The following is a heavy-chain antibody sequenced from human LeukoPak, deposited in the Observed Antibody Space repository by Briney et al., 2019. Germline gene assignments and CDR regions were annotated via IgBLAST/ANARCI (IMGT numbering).Heavy chain of an antibody. CDR2: IYYSGTT. Sequence: SQTLSLTCTVSGGSISSGGYYWSWIRQHPGKGLEWIGCIYYSGTTYYHPSLTSRVAISVDTSKNQFSLKLSSVTAADTAVYYCARLGPLSHSASWYPLDYWGQGTLVTVSS. V-gene: IGHV4-31*03. J-gene: IGHJ4*02. CDR1: GGSISSGGYY. CDR3: ARLGPLSHSASWYPLDY. D-gene: IGHD6-13*01.